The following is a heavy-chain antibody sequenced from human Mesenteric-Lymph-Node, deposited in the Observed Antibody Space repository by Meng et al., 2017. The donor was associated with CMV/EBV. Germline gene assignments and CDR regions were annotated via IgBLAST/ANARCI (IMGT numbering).Heavy chain of an antibody. CDR2: ISAYNGNT. V-gene: IGHV1-18*01. Sequence: QVPLVQPAAELQQPWAPVKVSCKAYGYTFSSYGINWVRQAPGQGLEWRGWISAYNGNTDYAQKLQGRVTMTTDTSTSTAYMEQRSMRSDDTAVYYCVGGGTTDWGQGTLVTVSS. CDR3: VGGGTTD. CDR1: GYTFSSYG. J-gene: IGHJ4*02. D-gene: IGHD1-7*01.